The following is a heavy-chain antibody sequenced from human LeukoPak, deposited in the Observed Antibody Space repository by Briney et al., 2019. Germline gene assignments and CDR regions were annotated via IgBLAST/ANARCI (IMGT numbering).Heavy chain of an antibody. CDR3: ARENYYDSRGLPDFDY. CDR1: GFTFSSYS. J-gene: IGHJ4*02. D-gene: IGHD3-22*01. CDR2: ISSSSSHI. V-gene: IGHV3-21*01. Sequence: PGGSLRLSCAASGFTFSSYSMNWVRQTPGKGLEWVSSISSSSSHIYYADSVKGRFTISRDNAKNSLYLQMNSLRAEDTAVYYCARENYYDSRGLPDFDYWGQGTLVTVSS.